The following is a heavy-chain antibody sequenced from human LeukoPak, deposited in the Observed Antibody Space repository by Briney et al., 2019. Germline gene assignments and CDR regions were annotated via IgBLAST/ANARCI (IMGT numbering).Heavy chain of an antibody. D-gene: IGHD1-26*01. CDR3: ASRIVGTGSGWFDP. J-gene: IGHJ5*02. CDR1: GGSISSGSYY. CDR2: IYTSGST. Sequence: SETLSLTCTVSGGSISSGSYYWSWIRQPAGKGLEWIGRIYTSGSTNYNPSLKSRVTISVDTSKNQFSLKLSSVTAADTAVYYCASRIVGTGSGWFDPWGQGTLVTVSS. V-gene: IGHV4-61*02.